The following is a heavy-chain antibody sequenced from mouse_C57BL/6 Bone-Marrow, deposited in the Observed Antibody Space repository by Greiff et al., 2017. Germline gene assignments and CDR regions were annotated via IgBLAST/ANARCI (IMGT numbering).Heavy chain of an antibody. Sequence: QVQLKQPGAELVKPGASVKMSCKASGYTFTSYWITWVKQRPGQGLEWIGDSYPGSGSTNYNEKFKSKATLTVDTSSSKAYMQLSILTSEDSAVYYCARVRLYYDGVAWFAYWGQGTLVTVSA. CDR2: SYPGSGST. V-gene: IGHV1-55*01. CDR1: GYTFTSYW. D-gene: IGHD1-1*01. CDR3: ARVRLYYDGVAWFAY. J-gene: IGHJ3*01.